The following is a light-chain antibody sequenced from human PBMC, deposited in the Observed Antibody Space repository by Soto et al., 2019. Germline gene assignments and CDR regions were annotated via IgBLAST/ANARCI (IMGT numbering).Light chain of an antibody. J-gene: IGKJ1*01. CDR3: QQYGSSPRT. Sequence: TQSPSSLSASVGDTVTITCRASQSISNWLAWYQQKPGQAPRLLIYGASSRATGIPDRFSGSGSGTDFTLTISRLEPEDFAVYYCQQYGSSPRTFGQGTKVDIK. V-gene: IGKV3-20*01. CDR1: QSISNW. CDR2: GAS.